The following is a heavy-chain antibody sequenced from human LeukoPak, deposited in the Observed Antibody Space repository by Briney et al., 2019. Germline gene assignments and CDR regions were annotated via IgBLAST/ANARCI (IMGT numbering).Heavy chain of an antibody. J-gene: IGHJ4*02. CDR3: ATIKRGSIFVYFDF. V-gene: IGHV4-59*11. CDR2: LFDSVNT. D-gene: IGHD5-18*01. Sequence: TSETLSLTCTVSGGSISSHYWSWIRQPPGKGLEWIAYLFDSVNTKDNPSLQSRLTLSADTSKNQFSLRLSSVTAADTAVYYCATIKRGSIFVYFDFWGQGIKVTVSS. CDR1: GGSISSHY.